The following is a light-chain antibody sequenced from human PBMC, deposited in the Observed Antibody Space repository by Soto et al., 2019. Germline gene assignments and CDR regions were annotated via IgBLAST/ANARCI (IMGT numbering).Light chain of an antibody. CDR2: EVS. Sequence: QYALTQPPSASGTPGQSVTIPCTGTSSDVGDYNYVSWYQQHPGKAPKLMIYEVSRRPSGVPDRFSGSKSGNTASLTVSGLQAEDEADYYCSSNAGSNNVVFGGGTKLTVL. CDR3: SSNAGSNNVV. CDR1: SSDVGDYNY. J-gene: IGLJ2*01. V-gene: IGLV2-8*01.